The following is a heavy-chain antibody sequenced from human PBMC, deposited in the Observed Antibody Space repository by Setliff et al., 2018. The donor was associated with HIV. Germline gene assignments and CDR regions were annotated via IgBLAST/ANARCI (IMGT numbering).Heavy chain of an antibody. CDR1: GGSINTSSYY. Sequence: SETLSLTCSVSGGSINTSSYYWAWVRQPPGNELEWIGSIYHDGTTYYRSSLRSRAAISIDTSKSQISLKVRSVTAADTAVYFCAGHPVTSGWLSLNWFDPWGQGILVTVSS. CDR3: AGHPVTSGWLSLNWFDP. J-gene: IGHJ5*01. V-gene: IGHV4-39*07. CDR2: IYHDGTT. D-gene: IGHD6-19*01.